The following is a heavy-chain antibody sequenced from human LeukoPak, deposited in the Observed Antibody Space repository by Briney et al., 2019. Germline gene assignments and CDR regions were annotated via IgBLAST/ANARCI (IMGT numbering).Heavy chain of an antibody. CDR2: INPGESDT. J-gene: IGHJ4*02. CDR1: GSIFTSYW. CDR3: ARQDGRALYYFDY. Sequence: LGKSRKISGQGSGSIFTSYWIGGGRQLPGKGREWMGIINPGESDTRDSPSWEGQVTISANKSISTAYLQWSSLKASGTAMYYCARQDGRALYYFDYWGQGALVTVSS. V-gene: IGHV5-51*01. D-gene: IGHD5-24*01.